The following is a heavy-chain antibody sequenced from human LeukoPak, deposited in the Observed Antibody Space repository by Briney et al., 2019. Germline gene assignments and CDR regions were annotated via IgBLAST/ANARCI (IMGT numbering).Heavy chain of an antibody. CDR2: ISSSSSYI. CDR1: GFTFSTYA. CDR3: ARSGELQSYYFDY. Sequence: GGSLRLSCAASGFTFSTYAMSCVRQGPGKGLEWVSSISSSSSYIYYADSVKGRFTISRDNAKNSLYLQMNSLRAEDTAVYYCARSGELQSYYFDYWGQGTLVTVSS. V-gene: IGHV3-21*01. J-gene: IGHJ4*02. D-gene: IGHD3-10*01.